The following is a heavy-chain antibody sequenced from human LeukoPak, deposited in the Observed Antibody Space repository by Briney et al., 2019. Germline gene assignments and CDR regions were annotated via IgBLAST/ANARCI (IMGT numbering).Heavy chain of an antibody. V-gene: IGHV1-18*01. CDR2: ISAYNGNT. J-gene: IGHJ1*01. Sequence: ASVKVSCKASGYTFTSYGISWVRQAPGQGLEWMGWISAYNGNTNYAQKLQGRVTMTTDTSTSTAYMELRSLRSDDTAVYYCARGLGYCSSTSCYSFQHWGQGTLVTVSS. CDR3: ARGLGYCSSTSCYSFQH. D-gene: IGHD2-2*02. CDR1: GYTFTSYG.